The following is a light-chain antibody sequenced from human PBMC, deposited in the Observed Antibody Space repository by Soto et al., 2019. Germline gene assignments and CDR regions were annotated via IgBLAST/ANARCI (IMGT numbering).Light chain of an antibody. CDR1: KSVDTNY. J-gene: IGKJ5*01. CDR2: GAS. V-gene: IGKV3-20*01. Sequence: LTQSSGTLSLSPGEEPPHSCRAIKSVDTNYLAWYQQKPGQTPRLIIYGASGRADGIPHRFSGSGFGTDFTLTISKVEPEDFAVYYCQQYGTPRSVTFGQGTRLEVK. CDR3: QQYGTPRSVT.